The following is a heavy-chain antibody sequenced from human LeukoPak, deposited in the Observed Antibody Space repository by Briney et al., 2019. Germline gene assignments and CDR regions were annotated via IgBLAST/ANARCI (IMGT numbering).Heavy chain of an antibody. D-gene: IGHD3-22*01. CDR1: GGSIRSSSYY. V-gene: IGHV4-39*01. Sequence: SETLSLTCTVSGGSIRSSSYYWGWIRQPPGKGLEWIGSIYYSGSTYYNPSLMSQVTISVDTSKNQFSLKLSSVTAADTAVYYCARLGYDSSGYPNWFDPWGQGTLVTVSS. CDR2: IYYSGST. J-gene: IGHJ5*02. CDR3: ARLGYDSSGYPNWFDP.